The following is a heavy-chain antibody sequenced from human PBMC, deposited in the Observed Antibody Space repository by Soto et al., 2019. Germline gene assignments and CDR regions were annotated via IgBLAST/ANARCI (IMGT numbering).Heavy chain of an antibody. J-gene: IGHJ4*02. D-gene: IGHD3-16*02. CDR3: AKDLPGYDYIWGSYRSIPFDY. CDR1: GFTFSSYA. Sequence: GGSLRLSCAASGFTFSSYAMSWVRQAPGKGLEWVSAISGSGGSTYYADSVKGRFTISRDNSKNTLYLQMNSLRAEDTAVYYCAKDLPGYDYIWGSYRSIPFDYWGQGTLVTVSS. V-gene: IGHV3-23*01. CDR2: ISGSGGST.